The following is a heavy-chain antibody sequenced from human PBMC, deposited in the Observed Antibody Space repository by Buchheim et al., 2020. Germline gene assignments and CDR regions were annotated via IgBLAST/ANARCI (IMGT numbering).Heavy chain of an antibody. CDR2: IGSGGSPI. V-gene: IGHV3-11*01. D-gene: IGHD5-18*01. J-gene: IGHJ4*02. CDR3: ARAFSGDSYGWVFDY. CDR1: GFIFSDYY. Sequence: QVQLVASGGGLVKPGGSLRLSCAASGFIFSDYYMSWIRQAPGKGLEWVSYIGSGGSPIYYADSVKGRFTISRDNAERTLLLQMNSLRVEGTAVYYCARAFSGDSYGWVFDYWGQGTL.